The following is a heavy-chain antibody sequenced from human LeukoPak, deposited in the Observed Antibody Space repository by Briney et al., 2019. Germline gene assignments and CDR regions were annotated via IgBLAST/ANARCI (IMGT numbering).Heavy chain of an antibody. CDR2: IYYSGST. D-gene: IGHD3-3*01. Sequence: SETLSLTCTVSGGSISSYYWSWIRQPPGKGLEWIGYIYYSGSTNYNPSLKSRVTIPVDTSKNQFSLKLSSVTAADTAVYYCARLRITILRGHDAFDIWGQGTMVTVSS. CDR1: GGSISSYY. V-gene: IGHV4-59*08. CDR3: ARLRITILRGHDAFDI. J-gene: IGHJ3*02.